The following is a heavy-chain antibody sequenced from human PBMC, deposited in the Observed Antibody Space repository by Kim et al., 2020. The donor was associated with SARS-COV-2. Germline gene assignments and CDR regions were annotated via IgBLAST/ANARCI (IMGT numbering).Heavy chain of an antibody. CDR2: IFYTGST. V-gene: IGHV4-39*07. J-gene: IGHJ3*01. CDR1: GGSISSSDHH. Sequence: SETLSLTCAVSGGSISSSDHHWTWIRQPPGKGLERIGYIFYTGSTYYSPSLRSRVTISVDTSKNQFSLKLSSVTAADTAVYYCARRRGYTFVVGDFDLWGRGTLVSVSS. D-gene: IGHD2-15*01. CDR3: ARRRGYTFVVGDFDL.